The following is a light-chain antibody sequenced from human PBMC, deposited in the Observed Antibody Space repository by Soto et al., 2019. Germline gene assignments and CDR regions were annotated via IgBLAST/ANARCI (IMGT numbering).Light chain of an antibody. CDR1: QSVSSSY. J-gene: IGKJ5*01. Sequence: LALTLSPGTLSLSPGEKATLSFRASQSVSSSYIAWYQQRPGQTPSLLIYGASTRATGIPDRFSGSGSGTQFTLTISRLEPGEFTAYYCQHFCCTISTFGRGTRLEIK. V-gene: IGKV3-20*01. CDR3: QHFCCTIST. CDR2: GAS.